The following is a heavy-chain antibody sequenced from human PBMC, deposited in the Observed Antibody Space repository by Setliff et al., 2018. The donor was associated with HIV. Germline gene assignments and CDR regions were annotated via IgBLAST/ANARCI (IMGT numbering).Heavy chain of an antibody. Sequence: GSLRLSCAASGFTFSSYAMSWVRQAPGKGLEWVSGMSGSGGSTYYTAPVKGRFTISRDDSKNMLYLQMNSLKTEATAVYYCNTDHVADKGWGVAYFDYWVQ. J-gene: IGHJ4*02. CDR2: MSGSGGST. D-gene: IGHD3-16*01. V-gene: IGHV3-23*01. CDR1: GFTFSSYA. CDR3: NTDHVADKGWGVAYFDY.